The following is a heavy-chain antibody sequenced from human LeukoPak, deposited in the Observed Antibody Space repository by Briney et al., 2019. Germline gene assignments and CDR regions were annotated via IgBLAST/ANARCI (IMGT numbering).Heavy chain of an antibody. V-gene: IGHV1-18*01. CDR1: GYIFSTYG. Sequence: GASVKVSCKADGYIFSTYGISWVRQAPGQGLEWMGWISAYHGKTNNAQKLHGRVTTTTDTTTSTAYMEQRSLRSDDTAVLYCSRVVAAAGKTRVPDYWGQGTLVTVSS. CDR3: SRVVAAAGKTRVPDY. D-gene: IGHD6-13*01. J-gene: IGHJ4*02. CDR2: ISAYHGKT.